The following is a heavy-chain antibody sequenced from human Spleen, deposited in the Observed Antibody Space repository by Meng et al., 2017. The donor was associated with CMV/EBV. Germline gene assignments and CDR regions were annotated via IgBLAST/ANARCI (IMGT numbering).Heavy chain of an antibody. CDR3: ARVGDSSGWYLNDY. CDR1: GFTFSSHS. J-gene: IGHJ4*02. Sequence: GESLKISCAASGFTFSSHSVNWVRRAPGKGLEWVSGINWNGGSANYADSVRGRFTISRDNTKNSLYLHMNSLRADDAAFYYCARVGDSSGWYLNDYWGQGVLVTVSS. V-gene: IGHV3-20*04. D-gene: IGHD6-19*01. CDR2: INWNGGSA.